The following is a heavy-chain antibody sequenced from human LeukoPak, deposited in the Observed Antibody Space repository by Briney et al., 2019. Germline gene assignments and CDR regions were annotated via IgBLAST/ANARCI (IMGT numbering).Heavy chain of an antibody. CDR1: GFTFNNYW. V-gene: IGHV3-74*01. CDR3: ARANYGPDY. CDR2: ILSDGIST. J-gene: IGHJ4*02. D-gene: IGHD3-16*01. Sequence: PGVAVRLSCAASGFTFNNYWMNWVRQAPGKGLVWVSRILSDGISTNYADSVKGRFTISRDNAKNTVYLQMNSLRAEDTAVYYCARANYGPDYWGKGTLVTVST.